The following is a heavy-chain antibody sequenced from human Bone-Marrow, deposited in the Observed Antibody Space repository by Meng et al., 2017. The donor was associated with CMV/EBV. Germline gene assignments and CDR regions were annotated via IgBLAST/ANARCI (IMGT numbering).Heavy chain of an antibody. CDR3: AKDRRSSSFYYYGMDV. CDR2: IRYDGSNK. CDR1: GFTFSSYS. V-gene: IGHV3-30*02. Sequence: GESLKISCAASGFTFSSYSMNWVRQAPGKGLEWVAFIRYDGSNKYYADSVKGRFTISRDNSKNTLYLQMNSLRAEDTAVYYCAKDRRSSSFYYYGMDVWGQGTTVTVSS. J-gene: IGHJ6*02. D-gene: IGHD6-13*01.